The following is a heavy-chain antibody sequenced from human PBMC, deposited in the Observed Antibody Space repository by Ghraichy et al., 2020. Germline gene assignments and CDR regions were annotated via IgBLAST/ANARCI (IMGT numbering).Heavy chain of an antibody. J-gene: IGHJ3*02. Sequence: GESLNISCAASGSTFSSYSMNWVRQAPGKGLEWVSSISSSSSYIYYADSVKGRFTISRDNAKYSLYLQMNSLRAEDTAVYYCASYGRAFGLGFEAFDIWGQGKMVTVTS. V-gene: IGHV3-21*01. CDR1: GSTFSSYS. D-gene: IGHD3-10*01. CDR3: ASYGRAFGLGFEAFDI. CDR2: ISSSSSYI.